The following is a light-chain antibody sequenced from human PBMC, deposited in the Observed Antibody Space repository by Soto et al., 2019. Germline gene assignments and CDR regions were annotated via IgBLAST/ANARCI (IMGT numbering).Light chain of an antibody. Sequence: DIQMTQSPSSLSASVGDRVTITCRASQSISSYLNWYQQKPGKAPKLLIYAASSLQSGVPSRFSGSGSGTDFTLTISRLEPEDFAVYYCQQYGSYPYTFGQGTKLEI. CDR2: AAS. CDR1: QSISSY. J-gene: IGKJ2*01. V-gene: IGKV1-39*01. CDR3: QQYGSYPYT.